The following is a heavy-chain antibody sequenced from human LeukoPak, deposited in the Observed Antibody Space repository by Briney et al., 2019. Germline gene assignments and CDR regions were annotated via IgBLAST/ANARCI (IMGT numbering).Heavy chain of an antibody. CDR2: ISGSGGST. J-gene: IGHJ4*02. V-gene: IGHV3-23*01. CDR3: ATMGYDFWSGYWPHY. D-gene: IGHD3-3*01. CDR1: GFTFSSFD. Sequence: GGSLTLSCAASGFTFSSFDMSWVRQAPGKGQEGVSTISGSGGSTDYADSVKGRFTISRDNYKNTLYLQMDRLGAEDTAEDYCATMGYDFWSGYWPHYWGQGTLVTVSS.